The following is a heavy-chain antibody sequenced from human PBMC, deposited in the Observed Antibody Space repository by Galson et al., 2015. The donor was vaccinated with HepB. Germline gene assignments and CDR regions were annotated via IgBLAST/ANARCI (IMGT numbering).Heavy chain of an antibody. CDR1: GGTFSSYT. CDR3: AIFLDRGYSYGPQTYYYYYGMDV. D-gene: IGHD5-18*01. V-gene: IGHV1-69*02. J-gene: IGHJ6*02. CDR2: IIPILGIA. Sequence: SVKVSCKASGGTFSSYTISWVRQAPGQGLEWMGRIIPILGIANYAQKFQGRVTITADKSTSTAYMELSSLRSEDTAVYYCAIFLDRGYSYGPQTYYYYYGMDVWGQGTTVTVSS.